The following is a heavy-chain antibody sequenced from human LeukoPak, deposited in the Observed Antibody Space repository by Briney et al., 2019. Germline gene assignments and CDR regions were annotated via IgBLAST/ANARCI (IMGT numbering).Heavy chain of an antibody. CDR2: IYASGGTSGST. V-gene: IGHV4-61*02. D-gene: IGHD3-22*01. CDR3: AWGDSSGYPFDP. Sequence: PSQTLSLTCTVSGGSISSGNYYWSWIRQPAGKGLEYIGRIYASGGTSGSTYYNPSLKSRVTISVDTSKNQFSLKLSSVTAADTAVYYCAWGDSSGYPFDPWGQGTLVTVS. CDR1: GGSISSGNYY. J-gene: IGHJ5*02.